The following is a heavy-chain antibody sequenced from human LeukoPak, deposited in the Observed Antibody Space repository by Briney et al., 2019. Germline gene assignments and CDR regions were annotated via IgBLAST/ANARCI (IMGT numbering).Heavy chain of an antibody. CDR1: GGSFSGYY. D-gene: IGHD5-12*01. CDR2: IYYSGST. CDR3: ARHVGNSGYAPFDY. Sequence: NPSETLSLTCAVYGGSFSGYYWSWIRQPPGKGLEWIGSIYYSGSTYYNPSLKSRVTISVDTSKNQFSLKLSSVTAADTAVYYCARHVGNSGYAPFDYWGQGTLVTVSS. J-gene: IGHJ4*02. V-gene: IGHV4-34*01.